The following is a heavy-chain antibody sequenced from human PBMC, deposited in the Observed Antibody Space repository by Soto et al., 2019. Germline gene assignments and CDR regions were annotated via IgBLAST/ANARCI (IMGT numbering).Heavy chain of an antibody. V-gene: IGHV2-26*01. Sequence: KESGPVLVKPTETLTLTCTVSGFSLTNFRMGVGWIRQPPGKALEWLAHIFSDDEKSYNTSLKSRLTISKDTSKSQVVLTMTNMDPVDTATYYCARINWEVLRMKSWFDPWGQGALVTVSS. CDR3: ARINWEVLRMKSWFDP. J-gene: IGHJ5*02. D-gene: IGHD3-16*01. CDR1: GFSLTNFRMG. CDR2: IFSDDEK.